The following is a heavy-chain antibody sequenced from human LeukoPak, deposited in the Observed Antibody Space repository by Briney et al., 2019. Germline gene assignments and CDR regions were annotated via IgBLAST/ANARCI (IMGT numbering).Heavy chain of an antibody. J-gene: IGHJ4*02. V-gene: IGHV3-7*03. Sequence: QPGRSLRLSCAASGFTFSSYGMHWVRQAPDKGLEWVASIKYDGSEKNYVDSVKGRFTISRDNAKNSLYLQMNSLRAEDTAVYYCARGGARNFDYWGQGTLVIVSS. CDR2: IKYDGSEK. CDR3: ARGGARNFDY. D-gene: IGHD3-10*01. CDR1: GFTFSSYG.